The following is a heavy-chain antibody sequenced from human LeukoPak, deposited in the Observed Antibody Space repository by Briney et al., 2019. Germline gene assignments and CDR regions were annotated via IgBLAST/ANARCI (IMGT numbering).Heavy chain of an antibody. CDR3: AKDNRRHYTSGPNPDSLH. J-gene: IGHJ4*02. CDR1: GFTSDDHA. V-gene: IGHV3-9*02. D-gene: IGHD6-19*01. CDR2: IMWRSGST. Sequence: GRSLRLSCAVSGFTSDDHAMHWVRHASGKGLESVAGIMWRSGSTGYGDSVKGRFTISRDNAKNSLYLQMNSLRVEDTAFYYCAKDNRRHYTSGPNPDSLHWGQGALVTVSS.